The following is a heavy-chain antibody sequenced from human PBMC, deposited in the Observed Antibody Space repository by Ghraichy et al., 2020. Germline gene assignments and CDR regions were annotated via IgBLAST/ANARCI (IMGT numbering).Heavy chain of an antibody. CDR3: AKDLTLEFYGSGSYGMDV. D-gene: IGHD3-10*01. J-gene: IGHJ6*02. CDR1: GFSFSEYG. CDR2: IQSDGGDK. Sequence: GGSLRLSCATSGFSFSEYGMHWVRQAPGKGLEWVAFIQSDGGDKYYGDSVKGRFTIARDNSRTTLFLQMNSLRPEDTAVYYCAKDLTLEFYGSGSYGMDVWGQGTTVTVSS. V-gene: IGHV3-30*02.